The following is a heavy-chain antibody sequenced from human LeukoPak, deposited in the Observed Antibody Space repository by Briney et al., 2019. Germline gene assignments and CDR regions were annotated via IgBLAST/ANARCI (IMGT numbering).Heavy chain of an antibody. D-gene: IGHD3-22*01. J-gene: IGHJ4*02. CDR1: GFTFSGYG. CDR2: IGGGSTTI. CDR3: AKGLRGVVINFDY. V-gene: IGHV3-48*01. Sequence: PGGSLRLSCAASGFTFSGYGMTWVRQAPGKGLEWVSYIGGGSTTIYYADSVKGRFTISRDNSKNTVYLQMNSLRADDTAVYYCAKGLRGVVINFDYRGQGTLVTVSS.